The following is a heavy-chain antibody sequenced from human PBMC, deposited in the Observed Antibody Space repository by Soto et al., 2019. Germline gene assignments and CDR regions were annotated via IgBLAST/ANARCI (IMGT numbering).Heavy chain of an antibody. D-gene: IGHD6-19*01. V-gene: IGHV4-4*02. Sequence: SETLSLTCAVSSGSISSSNWWSWVRQPPGKGLEWIGEIYHSGSTNYNPSLKSRVTISVDKSKNQFSLKLSSVTAADTAVYYCARARDSSGLGTVPDDWGQGTLVTVSS. J-gene: IGHJ4*02. CDR2: IYHSGST. CDR1: SGSISSSNW. CDR3: ARARDSSGLGTVPDD.